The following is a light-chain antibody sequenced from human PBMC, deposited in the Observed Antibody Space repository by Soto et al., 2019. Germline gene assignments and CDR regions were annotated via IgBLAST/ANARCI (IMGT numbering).Light chain of an antibody. CDR3: QPYNNWPLT. CDR2: KAY. V-gene: IGKV1D-13*01. CDR1: QGISSA. Sequence: AIQLTQSPSSLSASVGDRFTSTGWASQGISSALAWYQQKPGKANKLLIYKAYTLKSGVTSRFSGSRSGAEFTLTINSLQSEDFAVYYCQPYNNWPLTFGGGTQVDIK. J-gene: IGKJ4*01.